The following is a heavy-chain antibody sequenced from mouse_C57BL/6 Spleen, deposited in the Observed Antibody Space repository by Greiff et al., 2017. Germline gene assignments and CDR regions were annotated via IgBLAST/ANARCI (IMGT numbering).Heavy chain of an antibody. CDR2: INPSTGGT. D-gene: IGHD1-1*01. CDR1: GYSFTGYY. J-gene: IGHJ4*01. CDR3: ARDYGSSYDAMDY. Sequence: EVKLMESGPELVKPGASVKISCKASGYSFTGYYMNWVKQSPEKSLEWIGEINPSTGGTTYNQKFKAKATLTVDKSSSTAYMQLKSLTSEDSAVYYCARDYGSSYDAMDYWGQGTSVTVSS. V-gene: IGHV1-42*01.